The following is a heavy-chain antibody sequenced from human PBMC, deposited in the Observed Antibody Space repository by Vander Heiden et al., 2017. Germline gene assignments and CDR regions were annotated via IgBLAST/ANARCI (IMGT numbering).Heavy chain of an antibody. CDR1: GGSFSGYY. D-gene: IGHD5-12*01. Sequence: QVQLQQWGAGRLKPSETLSLTCAVYGGSFSGYYWSWIRQPPGKGLEWIGEINHSGSTNYNPSLKSRVTISVDTSKNQFSLKLSSVTAADTAVYYCARGRRWLQWNFDYWGQGTLVTVSS. CDR3: ARGRRWLQWNFDY. V-gene: IGHV4-34*01. J-gene: IGHJ4*02. CDR2: INHSGST.